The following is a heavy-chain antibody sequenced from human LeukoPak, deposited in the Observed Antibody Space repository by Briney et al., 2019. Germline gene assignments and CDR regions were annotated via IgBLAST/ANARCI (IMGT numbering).Heavy chain of an antibody. Sequence: GESLKISCKGSGYSFTSYWIAWVRQVPGKGLEWMGIIYPGDFDTRYSPSFQGQVTMSADKSISTAYLQWSSLKASDTAIYYCARQFGVASVDSWGQGTLVTVPS. D-gene: IGHD3-3*01. J-gene: IGHJ4*02. CDR3: ARQFGVASVDS. V-gene: IGHV5-51*01. CDR2: IYPGDFDT. CDR1: GYSFTSYW.